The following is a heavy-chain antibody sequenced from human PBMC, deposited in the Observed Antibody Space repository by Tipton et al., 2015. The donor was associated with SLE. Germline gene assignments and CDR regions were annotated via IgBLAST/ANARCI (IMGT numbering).Heavy chain of an antibody. J-gene: IGHJ6*02. CDR3: ARDSLNWGSYYHGMDV. V-gene: IGHV4-59*01. CDR1: GGSISSYF. Sequence: TLSLTCSVSGGSISSYFWTWIRQPPGKGLEWIGHIFYTGGTTYNPSLKSRVTISVDTSKSQIFLSLNSVTAADTAVYYCARDSLNWGSYYHGMDVWGQGTTVTVSS. D-gene: IGHD3-16*01. CDR2: IFYTGGT.